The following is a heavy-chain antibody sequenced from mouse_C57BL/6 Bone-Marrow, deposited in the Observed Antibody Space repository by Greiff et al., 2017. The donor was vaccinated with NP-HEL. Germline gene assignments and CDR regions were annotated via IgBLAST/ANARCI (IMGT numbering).Heavy chain of an antibody. CDR1: GYTFTSYG. CDR3: ASTTVVPLDV. D-gene: IGHD1-1*01. J-gene: IGHJ1*03. V-gene: IGHV1-81*01. Sequence: VQLQQSGAELARPGASVKLSCKASGYTFTSYGMSWVKQRTGQGLEWIGEIYPSSGNTYYHEKFKGKATLTADKSSSTAYMELRSLTSENSECDFCASTTVVPLDVWGTGTTVTVSS. CDR2: IYPSSGNT.